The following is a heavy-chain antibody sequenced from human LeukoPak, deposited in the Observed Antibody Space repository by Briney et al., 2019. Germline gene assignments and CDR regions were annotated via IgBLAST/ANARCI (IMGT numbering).Heavy chain of an antibody. Sequence: GGSLRLSCAASGFTFSTYWMQWVRQAPGKGLVWISRINTDGSSTSYADAVKGRFTISRDNAKNKLYLQMNRLRAEDTAVYYCAREPIAAAGPYGMDVWGQGTTVTVSS. V-gene: IGHV3-74*01. D-gene: IGHD6-13*01. CDR1: GFTFSTYW. J-gene: IGHJ6*02. CDR2: INTDGSST. CDR3: AREPIAAAGPYGMDV.